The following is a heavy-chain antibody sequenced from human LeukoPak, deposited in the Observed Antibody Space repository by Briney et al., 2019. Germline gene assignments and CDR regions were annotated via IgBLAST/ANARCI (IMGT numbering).Heavy chain of an antibody. D-gene: IGHD6-19*01. V-gene: IGHV3-48*03. Sequence: GGSLRLSCAVSGFTVSSYAMHWVRQAPGKGLEWVSSISSTGNTIYYADSVKGRFTISRDNAKNSLYLQMSSLKTEDTAVYYCARDRIAVAGTLWGQGTLVTVSS. J-gene: IGHJ4*02. CDR3: ARDRIAVAGTL. CDR2: ISSTGNTI. CDR1: GFTVSSYA.